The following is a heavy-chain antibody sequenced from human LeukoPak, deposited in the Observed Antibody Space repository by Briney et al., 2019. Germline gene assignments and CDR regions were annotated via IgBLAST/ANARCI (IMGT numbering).Heavy chain of an antibody. V-gene: IGHV3-48*04. Sequence: GGSLRLSCAASGFTFSSYSMNWVRQAPGKGLEWVSYISSSSSTIYYADSVKGRFTISRDNAKNSLCLQMNSLRAEDTAVYYCARDSGYSSSWTKEYYYYYMDVWGKGTTVTVSS. CDR1: GFTFSSYS. D-gene: IGHD6-13*01. J-gene: IGHJ6*03. CDR2: ISSSSSTI. CDR3: ARDSGYSSSWTKEYYYYYMDV.